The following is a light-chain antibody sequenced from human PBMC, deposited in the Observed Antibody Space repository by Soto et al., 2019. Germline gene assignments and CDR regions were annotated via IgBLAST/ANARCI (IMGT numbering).Light chain of an antibody. CDR2: GAS. CDR3: QQYNDWPRT. V-gene: IGKV3-20*01. Sequence: EIVLTQSPGTLSLSPGERATLSCRASQSVSSNYLAWYQQKPGQAPRLLIYGASSRATGIPDRFSGSGSGTDFTLTITRLEPEDVAVYYCQQYNDWPRTFGQGTKVDIK. CDR1: QSVSSNY. J-gene: IGKJ1*01.